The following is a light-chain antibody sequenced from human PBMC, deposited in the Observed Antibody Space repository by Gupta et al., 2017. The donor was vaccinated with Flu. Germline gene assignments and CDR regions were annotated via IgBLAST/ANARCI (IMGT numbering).Light chain of an antibody. CDR2: DVT. CDR3: SSHAGRVTWV. Sequence: SAPTQPRSVSGSPGQSVPISCTGSSNDVGGSNRVSWYQQRPGKAPTLILYDVTERPSGVPDRFSGSKSGNTASLTISGLQADDEADYYCSSHAGRVTWVFGTGTTVTVL. J-gene: IGLJ1*01. V-gene: IGLV2-11*01. CDR1: SNDVGGSNR.